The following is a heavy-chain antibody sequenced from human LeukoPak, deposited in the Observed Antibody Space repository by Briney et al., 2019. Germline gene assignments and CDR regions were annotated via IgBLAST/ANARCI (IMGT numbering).Heavy chain of an antibody. V-gene: IGHV3-7*01. Sequence: GGSLRVSCAPSVCTFSHHWMRWVRQAPGTGLEGVANIKQDGSEKYYVDSVKGRFTISRDNAKNSLYLQMNSLRAGDTAVYYCAKGGYSGYDAMGYWGQGNLVTVSS. D-gene: IGHD5-12*01. CDR1: VCTFSHHW. CDR3: AKGGYSGYDAMGY. J-gene: IGHJ4*02. CDR2: IKQDGSEK.